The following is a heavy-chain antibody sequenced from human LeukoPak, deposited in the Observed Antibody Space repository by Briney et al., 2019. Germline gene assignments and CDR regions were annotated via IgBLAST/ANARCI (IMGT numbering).Heavy chain of an antibody. Sequence: GGSRRLSCAASGFTFSSYRMHWVRQAPGKGLEWVAFIWYDGSNKYYADSVKGRFTISRDNSKNTLYLQMNSLRAEDTAVYYCARDPTYGAVAAFDICGQGKMVTVSS. D-gene: IGHD3-16*01. J-gene: IGHJ3*02. CDR1: GFTFSSYR. V-gene: IGHV3-33*01. CDR2: IWYDGSNK. CDR3: ARDPTYGAVAAFDI.